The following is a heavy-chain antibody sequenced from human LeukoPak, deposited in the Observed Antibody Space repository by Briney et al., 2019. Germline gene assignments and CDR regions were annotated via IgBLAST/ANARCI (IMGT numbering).Heavy chain of an antibody. J-gene: IGHJ4*02. CDR1: GFTFSSYG. CDR2: ISGSGGST. CDR3: AKDRGLGELSDY. Sequence: PGGSLRLSCAASGFTFSSYGMHWVRQAPGKGLEWVSAISGSGGSTYYADSVKGRFTISRDNSKNTLYLQMNSLRAEDTAVYYCAKDRGLGELSDYWGQGTLVTVSS. D-gene: IGHD3-16*02. V-gene: IGHV3-23*01.